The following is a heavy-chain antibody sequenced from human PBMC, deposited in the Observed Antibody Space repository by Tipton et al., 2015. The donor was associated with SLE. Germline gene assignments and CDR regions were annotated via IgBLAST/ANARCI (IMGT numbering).Heavy chain of an antibody. J-gene: IGHJ6*02. V-gene: IGHV4-4*02. D-gene: IGHD1-14*01. CDR1: GDSINSYNW. Sequence: GLVKPSGTLSLTCGVSGDSINSYNWWSWVRRPPGRGLEWIGEIYHSGSTNFNPSFKSRVTISLDKSKNQFSLHLNSVTAADTAVYFCARRLGTNSAFGGYGTDVWGPGTSVTVSS. CDR2: IYHSGST. CDR3: ARRLGTNSAFGGYGTDV.